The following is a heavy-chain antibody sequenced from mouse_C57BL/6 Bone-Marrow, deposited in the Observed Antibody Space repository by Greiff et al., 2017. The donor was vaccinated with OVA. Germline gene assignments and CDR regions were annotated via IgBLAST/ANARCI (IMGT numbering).Heavy chain of an antibody. CDR3: ARAYYDYDGAWCAY. CDR1: GYSFTGYF. V-gene: IGHV1-20*01. Sequence: VQLKESGPELVKPGDSVKISCKASGYSFTGYFMNWVMQSHGKSLEWIGRINPYNGDTFYNQKFKGKATLTVDKSSSTAHMELRSLTSEDSAVYYCARAYYDYDGAWCAYWGQGTLVTVSA. CDR2: INPYNGDT. J-gene: IGHJ3*01. D-gene: IGHD2-4*01.